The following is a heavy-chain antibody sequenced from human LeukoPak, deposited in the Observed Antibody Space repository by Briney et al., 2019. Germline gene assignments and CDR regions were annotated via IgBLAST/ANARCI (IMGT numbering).Heavy chain of an antibody. Sequence: GESLKISCKGSGYSFTSFWIGWVRQIPGKGLEWMGIIYPGDSATRSSPSFQGQVTLSADKSISTAYLQWSSLKASDTAMYYCARHKGSGSAGEDYWGQGTLVTVSS. CDR1: GYSFTSFW. CDR3: ARHKGSGSAGEDY. V-gene: IGHV5-51*01. J-gene: IGHJ4*02. D-gene: IGHD3-10*01. CDR2: IYPGDSAT.